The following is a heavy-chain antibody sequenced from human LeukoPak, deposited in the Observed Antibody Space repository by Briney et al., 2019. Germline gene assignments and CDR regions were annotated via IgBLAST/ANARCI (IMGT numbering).Heavy chain of an antibody. Sequence: SETLSLTCAGYGGTFSGYYWSWIRQPPGKGLEWIGEINHSGSTNYNPSLKSRVTISVETSKNQFSLKLSSVTAADTAVYYCARGKSRRIQLWLQKAVLDYWGQGTLVTVSS. CDR3: ARGKSRRIQLWLQKAVLDY. CDR2: INHSGST. J-gene: IGHJ4*02. V-gene: IGHV4-34*01. D-gene: IGHD5-18*01. CDR1: GGTFSGYY.